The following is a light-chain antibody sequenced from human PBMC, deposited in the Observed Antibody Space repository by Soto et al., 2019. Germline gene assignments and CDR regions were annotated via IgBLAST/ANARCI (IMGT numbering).Light chain of an antibody. CDR1: QNIDNF. V-gene: IGKV3-15*01. Sequence: EIVLRQSPATLSMSPGERXXXXXXASQNIDNFLVWYQQKPGQAXXLLXSXXSTRXTGIPARFSGSGSGTEXTLTISSXQSXXCAIYYCQQYHTWPITFGGGTKVDI. CDR3: QQYHTWPIT. CDR2: XXS. J-gene: IGKJ4*01.